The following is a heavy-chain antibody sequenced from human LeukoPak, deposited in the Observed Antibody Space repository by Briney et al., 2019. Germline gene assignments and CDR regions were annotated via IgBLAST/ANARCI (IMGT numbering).Heavy chain of an antibody. CDR3: AKEGEDYSSSWTDLDY. V-gene: IGHV3-23*01. Sequence: GGSLRLSCAASGFTFSSYAMSWVRQAPGKGLEWVSAISGSGGSTYYADSVKGRFTISRDNFKNTLYLQMNSLRAEDTAVYYCAKEGEDYSSSWTDLDYWGQGTLVTVSS. CDR1: GFTFSSYA. J-gene: IGHJ4*02. CDR2: ISGSGGST. D-gene: IGHD6-13*01.